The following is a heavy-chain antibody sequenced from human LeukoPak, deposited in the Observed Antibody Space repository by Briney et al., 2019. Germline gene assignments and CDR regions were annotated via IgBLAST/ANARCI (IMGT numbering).Heavy chain of an antibody. J-gene: IGHJ4*02. CDR1: GYTFTGYY. CDR2: INPNSGGT. D-gene: IGHD2-21*02. V-gene: IGHV1-2*02. Sequence: ASVKVSCKASGYTFTGYYMHWVRQAPGQGLEWMGWINPNSGGTNYAQKFQGRVTMTRDTSISTAYMELSSLRSDDTALYYCARVSKGYCGGYCYSDYWGQGTLVTVSS. CDR3: ARVSKGYCGGYCYSDY.